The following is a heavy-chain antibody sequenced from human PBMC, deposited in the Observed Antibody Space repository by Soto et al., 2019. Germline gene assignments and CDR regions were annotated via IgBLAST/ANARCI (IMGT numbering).Heavy chain of an antibody. D-gene: IGHD1-1*01. J-gene: IGHJ4*02. CDR1: GYSFTSYW. V-gene: IGHV5-51*01. Sequence: GESLKISCKGSGYSFTSYWIGWVRQMPGKGLEWMGIIYPGDSDTRYSPSFQGQVTISADDSKNTLYLQMNSLRVEDTAVYYCAKKVPGSNPLDSWGQGALVTVSS. CDR2: IYPGDSDT. CDR3: AKKVPGSNPLDS.